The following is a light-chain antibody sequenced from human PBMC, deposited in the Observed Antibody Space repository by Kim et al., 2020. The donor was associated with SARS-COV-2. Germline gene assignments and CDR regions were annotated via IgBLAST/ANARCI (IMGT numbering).Light chain of an antibody. J-gene: IGKJ2*01. V-gene: IGKV3-20*01. CDR1: QSVSSSY. Sequence: EIVLTQSPGTLSLSPGERATLSCRASQSVSSSYLAWHQQKPGQAPRLLIYGASSRATGFPDRFSGSGSGTDFTLTISRLEPEDFAVYFWQQYGSSPLYTFGQGTKLEI. CDR3: QQYGSSPLYT. CDR2: GAS.